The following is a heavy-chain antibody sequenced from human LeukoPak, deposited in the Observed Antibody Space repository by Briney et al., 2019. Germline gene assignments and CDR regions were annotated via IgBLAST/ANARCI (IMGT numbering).Heavy chain of an antibody. V-gene: IGHV3-23*01. CDR2: ISSSGGST. CDR3: AKDRHRSRDGYYPVFDD. J-gene: IGHJ4*02. D-gene: IGHD5-24*01. Sequence: GGSLRLSCAASGFTFSSYSMSWVRHPPGKGLEWVSAISSSGGSTYYTDSVKGRFTISRDNSKNTLYLQINSLRTEDTAVYYCAKDRHRSRDGYYPVFDDWGQGTLVTVSS. CDR1: GFTFSSYS.